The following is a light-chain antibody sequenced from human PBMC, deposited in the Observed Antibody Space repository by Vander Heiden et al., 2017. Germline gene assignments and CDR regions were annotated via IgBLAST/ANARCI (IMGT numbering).Light chain of an antibody. CDR1: QNIGEY. Sequence: DIQLTQSPSSLSAPVGDSITISCRPSQNIGEYLNWYQQKPGRAPTLLIATAYNLQSGVPSRFSGTGSGTDFTLTISNLQPEDSATYCCQQSYSPLVTFGGGAKVEI. CDR3: QQSYSPLVT. V-gene: IGKV1-39*01. CDR2: TAY. J-gene: IGKJ4*01.